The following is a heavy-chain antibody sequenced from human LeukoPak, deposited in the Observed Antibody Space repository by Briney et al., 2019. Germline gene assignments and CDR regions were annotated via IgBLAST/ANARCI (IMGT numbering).Heavy chain of an antibody. CDR1: GGSISTYS. D-gene: IGHD3-22*01. J-gene: IGHJ4*02. CDR3: ARDTSSGYWDYFDY. V-gene: IGHV4-59*01. Sequence: SETLSLTCTVSGGSISTYSWNWIRRPPGRGLEWIGSMYYRGSTNFNPSLKSRVTISVDTSKNQFSLKLSSVTAADTAVYYCARDTSSGYWDYFDYWGQGTLVTVSS. CDR2: MYYRGST.